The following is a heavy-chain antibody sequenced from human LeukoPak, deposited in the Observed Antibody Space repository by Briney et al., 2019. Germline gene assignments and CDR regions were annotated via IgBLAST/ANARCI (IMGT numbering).Heavy chain of an antibody. CDR2: INPNSADT. J-gene: IGHJ6*03. V-gene: IGHV1-2*02. CDR3: ARAVGLVVSPAALYFFYYMDV. CDR1: GYPFTGYY. D-gene: IGHD2-2*01. Sequence: ASVKVSCKASGYPFTGYYIHWVRQAPGQGLEWMGWINPNSADTNYAQNFQGRATMTRDTSTSTASMELSRLRSDDTAVYFCARAVGLVVSPAALYFFYYMDVWGKGTAVSVSS.